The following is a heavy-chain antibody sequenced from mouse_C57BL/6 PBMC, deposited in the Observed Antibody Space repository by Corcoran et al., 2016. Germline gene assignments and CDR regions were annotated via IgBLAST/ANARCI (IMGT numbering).Heavy chain of an antibody. J-gene: IGHJ2*01. CDR1: GYTFTSYD. CDR3: AREGDDGYVDFDY. CDR2: IYPRDGST. D-gene: IGHD2-3*01. Sequence: QVLLQQSGPELVKPGASVKLSCKASGYTFTSYDIIWVKQRPGQGLEWIGWIYPRDGSTKYNEKFKGKATLTVDTSSSTAYMELHSLTSEDSAVYFCAREGDDGYVDFDYWGQGTTLTVSS. V-gene: IGHV1-85*01.